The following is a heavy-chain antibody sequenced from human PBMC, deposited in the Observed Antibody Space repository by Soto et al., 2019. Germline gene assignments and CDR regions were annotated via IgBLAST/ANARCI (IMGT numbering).Heavy chain of an antibody. V-gene: IGHV5-10-1*01. CDR3: ARLTNYAGAMDV. D-gene: IGHD4-4*01. Sequence: GESLKISCKVSGYSFTIYWITWVRQVPGKGLEWMGRIDPGDSYINYSPSFQGHVTISADKSTSTAYLQWSSLKASDTAMYYCARLTNYAGAMDVWGQGTTVTVSS. J-gene: IGHJ6*02. CDR1: GYSFTIYW. CDR2: IDPGDSYI.